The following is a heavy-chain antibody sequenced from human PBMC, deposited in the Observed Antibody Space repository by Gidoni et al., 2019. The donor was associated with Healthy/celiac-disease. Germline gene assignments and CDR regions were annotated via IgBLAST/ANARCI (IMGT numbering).Heavy chain of an antibody. CDR3: ARGVTVGANYQYYFDY. D-gene: IGHD1-26*01. Sequence: QVHLVQSGAEVTKPGASVKVSCKASGYTFTTYAISWLRQAPGQGLEWMGWISAYNGNTNYAQKLQGRVTMTTDTSTSTAYMELRSLRSDDTAVYYCARGVTVGANYQYYFDYWGQGTLVTVSS. CDR2: ISAYNGNT. CDR1: GYTFTTYA. V-gene: IGHV1-18*01. J-gene: IGHJ4*02.